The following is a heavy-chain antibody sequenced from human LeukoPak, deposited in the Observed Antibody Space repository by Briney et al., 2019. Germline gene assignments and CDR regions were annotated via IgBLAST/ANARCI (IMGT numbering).Heavy chain of an antibody. CDR3: ATLPGYCTHGVCHHGT. V-gene: IGHV1-24*01. Sequence: ASVKVSCKVSGYTLTELSMHWVRQAPGKGLEWMGGFDPEDGETIYAQKFQGRVTMTEDTSTDTAYMELSSLRSEDTAVYYCATLPGYCTHGVCHHGTWGQGTLVTVSS. CDR2: FDPEDGET. CDR1: GYTLTELS. J-gene: IGHJ5*02. D-gene: IGHD2-8*01.